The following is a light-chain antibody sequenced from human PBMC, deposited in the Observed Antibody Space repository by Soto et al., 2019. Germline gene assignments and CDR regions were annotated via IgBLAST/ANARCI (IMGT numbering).Light chain of an antibody. V-gene: IGKV3-20*01. CDR2: GAS. Sequence: EIVLTQSPDSVSLSPGERATLSCRASQVVAGTFLAWYQQKPGQAPRLLIYGASSRATGIPDRFSGSGSGTDFSLTISRLEPEDFAVYYCQQYRGSPRTFLQGTKVEIK. J-gene: IGKJ1*01. CDR3: QQYRGSPRT. CDR1: QVVAGTF.